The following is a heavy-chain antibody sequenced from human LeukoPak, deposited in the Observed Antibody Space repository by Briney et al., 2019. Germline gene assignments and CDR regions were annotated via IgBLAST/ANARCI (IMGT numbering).Heavy chain of an antibody. CDR1: GGSFSGYY. Sequence: SETLSLTCAVYGGSFSGYYWSWIRQPPGKGLEWIGEINHSGSTNYNPSLKSRVTISVDTSKNQFSLKLSSVTAADTAVYYCARGRCSSTSCYIYYYYGMDVWGQGTTVTVS. CDR2: INHSGST. V-gene: IGHV4-34*01. J-gene: IGHJ6*02. D-gene: IGHD2-2*02. CDR3: ARGRCSSTSCYIYYYYGMDV.